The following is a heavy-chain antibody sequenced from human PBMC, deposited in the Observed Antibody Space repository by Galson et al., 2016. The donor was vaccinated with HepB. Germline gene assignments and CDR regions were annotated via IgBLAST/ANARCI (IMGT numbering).Heavy chain of an antibody. D-gene: IGHD5-18*01. V-gene: IGHV4-59*11. CDR3: ATSPHGYALAP. Sequence: ETLSLTCTVSGGSISDHFWSWIRQPPGKGLEWIGLIHYSGDTKYNPSLKRRVTIAVDTTKDKFSLKLTSVTAADTAVYYCATSPHGYALAPWGQGTLVTVSS. J-gene: IGHJ5*02. CDR2: IHYSGDT. CDR1: GGSISDHF.